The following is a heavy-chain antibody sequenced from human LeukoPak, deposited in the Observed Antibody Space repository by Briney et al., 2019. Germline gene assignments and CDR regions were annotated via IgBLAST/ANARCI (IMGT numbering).Heavy chain of an antibody. V-gene: IGHV3-30*04. CDR1: GFTFSRYT. CDR2: ISYDGSNK. Sequence: GGSLRLSCAASGFTFSRYTMQWVRQAPGKGLEWVAVISYDGSNKYYADSVKGRFTISRDNSKNTLYLQMNSLRAEDTAVYYCAKDRPRYSSSWYYFDYWGQGTLVTVSS. J-gene: IGHJ4*02. CDR3: AKDRPRYSSSWYYFDY. D-gene: IGHD6-13*01.